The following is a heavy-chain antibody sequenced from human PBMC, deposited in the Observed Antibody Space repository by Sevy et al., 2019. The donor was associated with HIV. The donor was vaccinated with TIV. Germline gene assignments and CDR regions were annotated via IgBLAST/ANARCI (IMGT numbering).Heavy chain of an antibody. D-gene: IGHD2-2*02. CDR1: GFTFSSYA. CDR3: ARTKGTHGSSTSCYKGYGMDV. J-gene: IGHJ6*02. V-gene: IGHV3-30-3*01. CDR2: ISYDGSNK. Sequence: GGSLRLSCAASGFTFSSYAMHWVRQAPGKGLEWVAVISYDGSNKYYADSVKGRFTISRDNSKNTLYLQMNSLRAEDTAVYYCARTKGTHGSSTSCYKGYGMDVWGQGTTVTVSS.